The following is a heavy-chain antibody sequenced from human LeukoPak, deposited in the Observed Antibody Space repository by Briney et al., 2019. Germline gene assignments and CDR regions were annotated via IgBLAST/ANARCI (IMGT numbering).Heavy chain of an antibody. CDR1: GFTFSTYS. Sequence: GGSLRLSCAASGFTFSTYSINWVRQAPGKGLEWVSYISGSSTTVYYADSVKGRFTISRDNAKNSLYLQMNSLRDDDTAVYYCAKDLVRATASWGQGTLVTISS. D-gene: IGHD1-26*01. CDR3: AKDLVRATAS. V-gene: IGHV3-48*02. J-gene: IGHJ5*02. CDR2: ISGSSTTV.